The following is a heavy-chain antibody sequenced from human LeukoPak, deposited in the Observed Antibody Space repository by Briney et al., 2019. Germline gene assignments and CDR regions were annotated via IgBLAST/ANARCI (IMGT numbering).Heavy chain of an antibody. CDR1: GGSFSGYY. Sequence: PSETLSLTCAVYGGSFSGYYWNWIRQPPGKGLKWIGEINHRGSTNYNPSLKSRVTISVDTSKNQFSLKLSSVTAADTAVYYCARGRTTYDYVWGSYRPPDYWGQGTLVTVPS. J-gene: IGHJ4*02. D-gene: IGHD3-16*02. CDR2: INHRGST. CDR3: ARGRTTYDYVWGSYRPPDY. V-gene: IGHV4-34*01.